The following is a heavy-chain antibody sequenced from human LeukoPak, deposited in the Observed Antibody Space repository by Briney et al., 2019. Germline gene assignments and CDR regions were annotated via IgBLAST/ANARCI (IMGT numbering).Heavy chain of an antibody. CDR3: ARFGSYFEY. J-gene: IGHJ4*02. V-gene: IGHV4-59*12. D-gene: IGHD3-10*01. CDR1: GGSINSYD. CDR2: IYYSGSN. Sequence: SETLSLTCTVSGGSINSYDWSWIRQPPGKRLEWIGHIYYSGSNKNNPSLKSRVTMTVDTSKNQFSLKLTPVTAADTAMYFCARFGSYFEYWGQGILVTVSS.